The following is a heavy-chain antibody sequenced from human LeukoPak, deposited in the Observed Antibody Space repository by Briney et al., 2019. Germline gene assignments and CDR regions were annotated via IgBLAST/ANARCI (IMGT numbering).Heavy chain of an antibody. CDR3: AREWASYDRSGYYPFDH. Sequence: GGSLRLSCAASGFTFSSFAMSWVRQAPGKGLEWVSGISGIDGSTYYADSVKGRFTISRDNSKNTLYLQVNSLRAEDTAVYYCAREWASYDRSGYYPFDHWGQGTLVTVSS. D-gene: IGHD3-22*01. J-gene: IGHJ4*02. CDR2: ISGIDGST. V-gene: IGHV3-23*01. CDR1: GFTFSSFA.